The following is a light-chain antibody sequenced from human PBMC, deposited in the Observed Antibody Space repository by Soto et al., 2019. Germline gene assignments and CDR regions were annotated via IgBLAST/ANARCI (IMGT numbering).Light chain of an antibody. V-gene: IGKV3-11*01. J-gene: IGKJ4*01. CDR1: QSVSSY. CDR2: EAS. CDR3: QQRSNWPLT. Sequence: EIVLTQSPSTLSLSPGERATLSCRASQSVSSYLDWYQQKAGQAPRLLISEASHRATGIPARFSGSGSGTDFTLTISSLEPEDFAVYYCQQRSNWPLTFGGGTRVEI.